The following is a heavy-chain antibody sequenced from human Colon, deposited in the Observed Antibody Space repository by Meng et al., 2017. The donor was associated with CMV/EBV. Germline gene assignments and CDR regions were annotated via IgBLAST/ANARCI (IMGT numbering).Heavy chain of an antibody. CDR1: GFNFNIYA. D-gene: IGHD6-13*01. V-gene: IGHV3-48*03. CDR3: ARDRRFASSWYPKYGMDV. J-gene: IGHJ6*02. Sequence: LSLTCAASGFNFNIYAMNWVRQTPGKGLEWISYISSSGKTTYYADSLKGRFTISRDNAKNSLYLQINSLRVEDTAVFYCARDRRFASSWYPKYGMDVWGQGTTVTVSS. CDR2: ISSSGKTT.